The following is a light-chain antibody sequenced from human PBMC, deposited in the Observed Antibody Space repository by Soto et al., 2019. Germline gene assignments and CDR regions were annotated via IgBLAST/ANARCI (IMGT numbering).Light chain of an antibody. CDR3: CSYAGSSTPYV. Sequence: QSVLTQPASVSGSPGQSITISCTGTSSDVGSYNLVSWYQQHPGKAPKLMIYEVSKRPSGFSNRFSGSKSGNTASLTISGLQAEDEADYYCCSYAGSSTPYVFGTGTKLTVL. V-gene: IGLV2-23*02. CDR2: EVS. J-gene: IGLJ1*01. CDR1: SSDVGSYNL.